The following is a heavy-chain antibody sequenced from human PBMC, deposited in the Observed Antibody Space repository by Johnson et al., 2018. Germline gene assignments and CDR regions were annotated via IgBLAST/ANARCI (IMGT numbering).Heavy chain of an antibody. CDR3: AKDPHDNSWYRYFQE. CDR2: ITFSGDTS. D-gene: IGHD6-13*01. V-gene: IGHV3-23*04. CDR1: GFTFRSYA. Sequence: VQLVQSGGGLVQPGGSLRLSCAASGFTFRSYAMTWVRQAPGRGLEWVPSITFSGDTSYYADSVKGRFTISRDISKNTLYLQMNSLRAEDTAVYFCAKDPHDNSWYRYFQEWGQGTLVTVSS. J-gene: IGHJ1*01.